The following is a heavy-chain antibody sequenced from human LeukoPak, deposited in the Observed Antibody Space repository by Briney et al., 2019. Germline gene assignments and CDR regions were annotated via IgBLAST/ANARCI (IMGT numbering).Heavy chain of an antibody. CDR2: INPNSGGT. V-gene: IGHV1-2*02. D-gene: IGHD2-8*02. J-gene: IGHJ4*02. CDR3: AREGFCTGTKCPAEY. Sequence: GASVKVSCKASGYTFTGYYMHWVRQAPGQGLEWMGWINPNSGGTNYAQKFQGRVTMTRNTSISTAYMELSRLRSDDTAVYFCAREGFCTGTKCPAEYWGQGTLVTVSS. CDR1: GYTFTGYY.